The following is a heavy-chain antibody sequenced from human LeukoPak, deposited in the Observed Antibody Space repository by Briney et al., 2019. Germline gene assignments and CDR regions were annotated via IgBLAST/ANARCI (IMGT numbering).Heavy chain of an antibody. CDR3: ARDLRHHSGIAVSPFDY. CDR1: GYSFTRCY. CDR2: INPSDDTT. V-gene: IGHV1-46*01. Sequence: GASVKLSCKASGYSFTRCYLHWVRQAPGQGLEWMGIINPSDDTTTHAQKFQGRVTMTSDTSTSTVYMELSSLRSEDTAEYYCARDLRHHSGIAVSPFDYWGQGTLVTVSS. J-gene: IGHJ4*02. D-gene: IGHD6-19*01.